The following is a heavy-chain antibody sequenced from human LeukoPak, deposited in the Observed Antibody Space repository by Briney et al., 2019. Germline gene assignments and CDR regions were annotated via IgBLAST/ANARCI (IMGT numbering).Heavy chain of an antibody. J-gene: IGHJ3*02. Sequence: SETLSLTCAVYGGSFSGYYWSWIRQPPGKGLEWIGEINHSGSTNYNPSLKSRVTISVDTSKNQFSLKLSSVTAADTAVYYCARGQQLVRIDIWGQGTMVTVSS. CDR3: ARGQQLVRIDI. D-gene: IGHD6-13*01. CDR1: GGSFSGYY. CDR2: INHSGST. V-gene: IGHV4-34*01.